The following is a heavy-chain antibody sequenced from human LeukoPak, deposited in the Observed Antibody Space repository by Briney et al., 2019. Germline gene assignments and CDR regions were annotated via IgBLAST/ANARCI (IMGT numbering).Heavy chain of an antibody. D-gene: IGHD6-13*01. V-gene: IGHV3-7*01. CDR3: ATSLDAPGNY. CDR1: GFTFSTSW. CDR2: INKDGRQT. Sequence: PGGSLRLSCVVSGFTFSTSWMAWVRQAPGKGLEWLANINKDGRQTYYVDSVKGRFTIPRDNAENSLHLQMNSLRAEDTAVYYCATSLDAPGNYWGQGSLVTVSS. J-gene: IGHJ4*02.